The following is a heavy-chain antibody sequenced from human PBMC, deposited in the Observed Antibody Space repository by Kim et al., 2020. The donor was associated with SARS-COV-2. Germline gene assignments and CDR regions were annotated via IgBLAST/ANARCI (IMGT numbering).Heavy chain of an antibody. D-gene: IGHD1-26*01. Sequence: GGSLRLSCAASGFTFSSYAMHWVRQAPGKGLEWVAVISYDGSNKYYADSMKGRFTISRDNSKNTLYLQMNSLRAEDTAVYYCAITRGGSYWSYFDYCGQGTLVTVSS. CDR1: GFTFSSYA. CDR3: AITRGGSYWSYFDY. J-gene: IGHJ4*02. V-gene: IGHV3-30-3*01. CDR2: ISYDGSNK.